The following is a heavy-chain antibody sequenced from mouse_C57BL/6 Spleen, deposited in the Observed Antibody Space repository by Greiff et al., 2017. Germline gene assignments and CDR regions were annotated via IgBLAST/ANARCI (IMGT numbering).Heavy chain of an antibody. CDR3: ATTVVSYYFDY. CDR1: GYSFTGYY. V-gene: IGHV1-42*01. D-gene: IGHD1-1*01. Sequence: VQLKQSGPELVKPGASVQISCKASGYSFTGYYMNWVKQSPEKSLEWIGEINPSTGGTTYNQKFKAKATLTVDKSSSTAYMQLKSLTSEDSAVYYCATTVVSYYFDYWGQGTTLTVSS. J-gene: IGHJ2*01. CDR2: INPSTGGT.